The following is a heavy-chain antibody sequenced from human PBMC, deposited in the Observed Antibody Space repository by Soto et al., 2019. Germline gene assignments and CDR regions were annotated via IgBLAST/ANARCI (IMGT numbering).Heavy chain of an antibody. Sequence: PGGSLRLSCAASRFTFSNYGMHWVRQTPGKGLEWVAFISYDGRETYYADLVKGRFTISRDNTKNTLFLQVNGLRAEDTAVYYCAKAFYDFWSDYRSSTMDVWGQGTTVTVSS. D-gene: IGHD3-3*01. CDR1: RFTFSNYG. CDR3: AKAFYDFWSDYRSSTMDV. V-gene: IGHV3-30*18. J-gene: IGHJ6*02. CDR2: ISYDGRET.